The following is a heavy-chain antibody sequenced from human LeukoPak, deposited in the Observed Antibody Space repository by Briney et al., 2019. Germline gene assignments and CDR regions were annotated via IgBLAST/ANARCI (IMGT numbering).Heavy chain of an antibody. CDR1: GGSFSGYY. CDR3: ARGRGDDAFDI. V-gene: IGHV4-34*01. Sequence: PSETLFLTCAVYGGSFSGYYWSWIRQPPGKGLEWIGEINHSGSTNYNPSLKSRVTISVDKSKNQFSLKLSSVTAAGTAVYYCARGRGDDAFDIWGQGTMVTVSS. CDR2: INHSGST. D-gene: IGHD3-16*01. J-gene: IGHJ3*02.